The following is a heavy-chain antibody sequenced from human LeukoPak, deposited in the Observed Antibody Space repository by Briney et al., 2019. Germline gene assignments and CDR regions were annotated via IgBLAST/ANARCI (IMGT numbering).Heavy chain of an antibody. CDR3: AGAPSEIGGYYPEYFRH. CDR1: GFTFSTYW. CDR2: IKSDGST. V-gene: IGHV3-74*01. J-gene: IGHJ1*01. D-gene: IGHD3-22*01. Sequence: GGSLRLSCAASGFTFSTYWMHWVRQAPGKGLVWVSRIKSDGSTNYADSVKGRFTISRDNAKNTVSLQMNSLRPEDTGVYYCAGAPSEIGGYYPEYFRHWGQGTLVTVSS.